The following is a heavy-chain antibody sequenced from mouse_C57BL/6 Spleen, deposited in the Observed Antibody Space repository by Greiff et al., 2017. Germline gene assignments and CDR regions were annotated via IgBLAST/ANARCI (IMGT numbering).Heavy chain of an antibody. D-gene: IGHD1-1*01. V-gene: IGHV1-50*01. J-gene: IGHJ1*03. CDR1: GYTFTSYW. Sequence: QVQLQQPGAELVKPGASVKLSCKASGYTFTSYWMQWVKQRPGQGLEWIGEIDPSDSYTNYNQKFKGKATLTVDTSSSTAYMQLSSLTSEDSAVYYCARGITTVVANPPWYFDVWGTGTTVTVSS. CDR3: ARGITTVVANPPWYFDV. CDR2: IDPSDSYT.